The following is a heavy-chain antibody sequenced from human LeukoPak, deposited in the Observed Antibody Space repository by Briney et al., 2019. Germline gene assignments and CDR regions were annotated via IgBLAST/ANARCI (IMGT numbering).Heavy chain of an antibody. J-gene: IGHJ4*02. D-gene: IGHD1-26*01. CDR1: GFTFSSYA. Sequence: GGSLRLSCAASGFTFSSYAMSWVRQAPGKGLEWVSGISGSGGSTYYADSVKGRFTISRDNSKNTLYLQMNSLRAEGTAVYYCAKCRVVGATTPFDYWGQGTLVTVSS. CDR2: ISGSGGST. V-gene: IGHV3-23*01. CDR3: AKCRVVGATTPFDY.